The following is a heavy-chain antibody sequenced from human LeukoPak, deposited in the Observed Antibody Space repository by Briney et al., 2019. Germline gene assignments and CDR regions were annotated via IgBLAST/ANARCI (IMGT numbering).Heavy chain of an antibody. CDR3: ASRIAAAAPSDY. Sequence: SETLPLTCAVYGGSFSGYYWSWIRQPPGKGLEWIGEINHSGSTNYNPSLKSRVTISVDTSKNQFSLKLSSVTAADTAVYYCASRIAAAAPSDYWGQGTLVTVSS. CDR2: INHSGST. J-gene: IGHJ4*02. D-gene: IGHD6-13*01. CDR1: GGSFSGYY. V-gene: IGHV4-34*01.